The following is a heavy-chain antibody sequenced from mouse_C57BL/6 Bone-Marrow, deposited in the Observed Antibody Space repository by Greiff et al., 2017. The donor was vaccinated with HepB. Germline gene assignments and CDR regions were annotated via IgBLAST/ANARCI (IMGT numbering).Heavy chain of an antibody. Sequence: QVQLQQPGAELVKPGASVKLSCKASGYTFTSYWMHWVKQRPGQGLEWIGMIHPNSGSTNYNEKFKSKATLTVDKSSSTAYMQLSSLTSEDSAVYYCASGGLRRVAYWGQGTLVTVSA. CDR1: GYTFTSYW. D-gene: IGHD2-4*01. CDR2: IHPNSGST. CDR3: ASGGLRRVAY. J-gene: IGHJ3*01. V-gene: IGHV1-64*01.